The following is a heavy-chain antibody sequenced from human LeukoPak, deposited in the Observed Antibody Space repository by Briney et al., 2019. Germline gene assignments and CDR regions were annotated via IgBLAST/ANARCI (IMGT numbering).Heavy chain of an antibody. CDR2: INHSGST. CDR1: GGSFRGYY. J-gene: IGHJ4*02. V-gene: IGHV4-34*01. D-gene: IGHD6-19*01. CDR3: ARGRYSSGWYSYYFDY. Sequence: PSETLSLTCAVYGGSFRGYYWSWIRQPPGKGLEWIGEINHSGSTNYNPSLKSRVTISVDTSKNQFSLKLSSVTAADTAVYYRARGRYSSGWYSYYFDYWGQGTLVTVSS.